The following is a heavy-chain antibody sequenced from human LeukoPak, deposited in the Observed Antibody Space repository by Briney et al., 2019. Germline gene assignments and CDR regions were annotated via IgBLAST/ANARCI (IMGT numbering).Heavy chain of an antibody. V-gene: IGHV3-11*01. CDR3: ARRVGATSDH. Sequence: GGSLRLSCAASGFSFSDYYMTWVRQAPGRGLEWVSYINGRSSNIYYADTVKGRFTISRDNSKKSLYLHMTSLRVDDTAVYYCARRVGATSDHWGQGSLVTVAS. J-gene: IGHJ1*01. CDR1: GFSFSDYY. CDR2: INGRSSNI. D-gene: IGHD1-26*01.